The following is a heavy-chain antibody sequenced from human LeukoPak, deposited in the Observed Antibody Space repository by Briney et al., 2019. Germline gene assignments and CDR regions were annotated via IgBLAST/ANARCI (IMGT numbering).Heavy chain of an antibody. Sequence: GGSLRLSCAASEFTFSTYSMNWVRQAPGKGLEWVSAISGSGGSTYYADSVKGRFTISRDNSKNTLYLQMNSLRAEDTAVYYCTKDRYCSSTSCLFDYWGQGTLVTVSS. J-gene: IGHJ4*02. CDR2: ISGSGGST. V-gene: IGHV3-23*01. D-gene: IGHD2-2*01. CDR3: TKDRYCSSTSCLFDY. CDR1: EFTFSTYS.